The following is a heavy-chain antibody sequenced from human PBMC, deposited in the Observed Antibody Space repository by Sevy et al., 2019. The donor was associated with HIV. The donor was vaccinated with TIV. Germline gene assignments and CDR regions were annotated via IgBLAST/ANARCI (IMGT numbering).Heavy chain of an antibody. CDR3: ARDLEFYDNGDYGPAFMPDY. D-gene: IGHD4-17*01. J-gene: IGHJ4*02. V-gene: IGHV3-33*01. CDR1: GFTFSSYG. CDR2: IWFDGSNT. Sequence: GGSLRLSCAASGFTFSSYGMHWVRQAPGKGLEWVALIWFDGSNTYYADSVKGRFTISRDIAKKTLHLQMNSLSGEDTAVYYCARDLEFYDNGDYGPAFMPDYWGQGTLVTVSS.